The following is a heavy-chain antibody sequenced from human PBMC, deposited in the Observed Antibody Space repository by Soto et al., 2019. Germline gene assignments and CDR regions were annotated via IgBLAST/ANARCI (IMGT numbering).Heavy chain of an antibody. D-gene: IGHD1-26*01. Sequence: QVQLVESGGGVVQPGRSLRLSCAASGFTFSSYGMHWVRQAPGKGLEWVTVISYDGNNKYYEDSVRGRFTISRDNSKNTLYLQLNSLRPEDTAVYYCAKDQFAVSASSPGDIWGQGTMVTVSS. J-gene: IGHJ3*02. CDR1: GFTFSSYG. CDR2: ISYDGNNK. V-gene: IGHV3-30*18. CDR3: AKDQFAVSASSPGDI.